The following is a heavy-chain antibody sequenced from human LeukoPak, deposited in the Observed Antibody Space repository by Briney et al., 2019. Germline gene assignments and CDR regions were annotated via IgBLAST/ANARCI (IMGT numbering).Heavy chain of an antibody. D-gene: IGHD2-2*01. CDR1: GGTFSSYA. CDR2: IIPIFGTA. J-gene: IGHJ3*02. V-gene: IGHV1-69*05. CDR3: ARGYCSSTSCLGRAFDI. Sequence: ASVKVSCKASGGTFSSYAISWVRQAPGQGLEWMGGIIPIFGTANYAQKFQGRVTITTDESTSTAYMELSSLRSEDTAVYYCARGYCSSTSCLGRAFDIWGQGTMVTVSS.